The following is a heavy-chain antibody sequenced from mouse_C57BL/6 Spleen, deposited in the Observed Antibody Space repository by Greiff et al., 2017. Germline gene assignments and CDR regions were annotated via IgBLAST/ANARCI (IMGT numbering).Heavy chain of an antibody. D-gene: IGHD2-3*01. V-gene: IGHV1-19*01. CDR3: ARENDGYYAADY. CDR1: GYTFTDYY. CDR2: INPYNGGT. Sequence: VQLQQSGPVLVKPGASVKMSCKASGYTFTDYYMNWVKQSHGKSLEWIGVINPYNGGTSYNQKFKGKATLTVDKSSSTAYMELNSLTSEDSAVYYCARENDGYYAADYWGQGTTLTVSS. J-gene: IGHJ2*01.